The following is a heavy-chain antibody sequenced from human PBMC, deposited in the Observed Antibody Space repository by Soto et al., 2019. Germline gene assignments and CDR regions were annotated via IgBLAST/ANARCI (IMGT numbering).Heavy chain of an antibody. CDR1: GGSISSGGYY. CDR2: IYYSGST. J-gene: IGHJ5*02. CDR3: ARNKNGSGSFTFDP. D-gene: IGHD3-10*01. V-gene: IGHV4-31*03. Sequence: SETLSLTCTVSGGSISSGGYYWSWIRQHPGKGLEWIGYIYYSGSTYYNPSLKSRVTISVDTSKNQFSLKLSSVTAADTAVYYCARNKNGSGSFTFDPWGQGTLVTVSS.